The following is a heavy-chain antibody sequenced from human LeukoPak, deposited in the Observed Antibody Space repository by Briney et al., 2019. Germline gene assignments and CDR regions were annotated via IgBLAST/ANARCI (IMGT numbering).Heavy chain of an antibody. D-gene: IGHD1-26*01. CDR1: GGSFSGYY. V-gene: IGHV4-34*01. CDR2: INHSGST. Sequence: SETLSLTCAVYGGSFSGYYWSWIRQPPGKGLEWIGEINHSGSTNYNPSPKSRVTISVDTSKNQFSLKLSSVTAADTAVYYCARVTIFSGYYDYYYMDVWGKGTTVTVSS. CDR3: ARVTIFSGYYDYYYMDV. J-gene: IGHJ6*03.